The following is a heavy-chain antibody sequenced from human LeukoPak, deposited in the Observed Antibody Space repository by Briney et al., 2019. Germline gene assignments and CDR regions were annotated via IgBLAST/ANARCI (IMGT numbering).Heavy chain of an antibody. D-gene: IGHD1-26*01. J-gene: IGHJ4*02. Sequence: PGRSLRLSCAASGFTFSSYAMHWVRQAPGKGLEWVAVISYDGSNKYYADSVKGRFTISRDNSKNTLYLQMNSLRAEDTAVYYCARDYGKLPRYWGQGTLVTVSS. CDR1: GFTFSSYA. V-gene: IGHV3-30-3*01. CDR2: ISYDGSNK. CDR3: ARDYGKLPRY.